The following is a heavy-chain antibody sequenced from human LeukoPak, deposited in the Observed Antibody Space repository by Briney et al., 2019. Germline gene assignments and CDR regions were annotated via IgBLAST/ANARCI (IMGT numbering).Heavy chain of an antibody. Sequence: ASVKVSCKASGGTFSSYAISWVRQAPGQGLEWMGGIIPIFGTANYAQKFQGRVTITADESTSTAYMELSSLRSEDTAVYYCARERAGGPVVVPAAIMVDYWGQGTLVTVSS. CDR1: GGTFSSYA. D-gene: IGHD2-2*01. V-gene: IGHV1-69*01. CDR2: IIPIFGTA. J-gene: IGHJ4*02. CDR3: ARERAGGPVVVPAAIMVDY.